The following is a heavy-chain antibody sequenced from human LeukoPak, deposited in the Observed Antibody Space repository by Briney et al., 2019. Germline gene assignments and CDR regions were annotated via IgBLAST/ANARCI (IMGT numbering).Heavy chain of an antibody. CDR3: ARAHLIAAAGYNWFDP. V-gene: IGHV1-69*05. CDR1: GGTFNTYA. CDR2: IIPILATA. J-gene: IGHJ5*02. D-gene: IGHD6-13*01. Sequence: SVTVSYKASGGTFNTYAISWVRQAPGQGLEWMGGIIPILATANYAQKFQGRVTMTRDTSISTAYMELSRLRSDDTAVYYCARAHLIAAAGYNWFDPWGQGTLVTVSS.